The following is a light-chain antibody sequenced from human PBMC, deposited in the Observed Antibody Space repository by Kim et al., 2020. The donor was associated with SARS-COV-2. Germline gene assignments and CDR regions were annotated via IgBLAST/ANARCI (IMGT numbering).Light chain of an antibody. J-gene: IGLJ3*02. CDR3: GSYATSSPWV. CDR2: DVT. CDR1: SSDVGAYNY. V-gene: IGLV2-14*03. Sequence: GHTIAISCTGTSSDVGAYNYVSWYQQHPGRAPKLMIYDVTLRPSGVSDRFSGSKSGNTASLTISGLQAEDEADYYCGSYATSSPWVFGGGTKLTVL.